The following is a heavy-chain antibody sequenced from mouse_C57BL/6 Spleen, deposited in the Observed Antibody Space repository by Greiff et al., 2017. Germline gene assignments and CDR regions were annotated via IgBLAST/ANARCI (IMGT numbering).Heavy chain of an antibody. Sequence: EVKLVESGGGLVKPGGSLKLSCAASGFTFSSYAMSWVRQTPEKRLEWVATISDGGSYTYYPDNVKGRFTISRDNAKNNLYLQLSHLKSEDTAMYYCARDLKIYYYGSSPFAYWGQGTLVTVSA. V-gene: IGHV5-4*01. CDR1: GFTFSSYA. CDR2: ISDGGSYT. CDR3: ARDLKIYYYGSSPFAY. J-gene: IGHJ3*01. D-gene: IGHD1-1*01.